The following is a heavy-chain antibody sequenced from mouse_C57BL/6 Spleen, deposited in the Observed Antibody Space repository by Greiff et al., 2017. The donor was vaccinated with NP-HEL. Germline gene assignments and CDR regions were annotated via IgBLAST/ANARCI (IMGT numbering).Heavy chain of an antibody. V-gene: IGHV1-64*01. CDR1: GYTFTSYW. CDR2: IHPNSGST. D-gene: IGHD2-4*01. Sequence: QVQLKQPGAELVKPGASVKLSCKASGYTFTSYWMHWVKQRPGQGLEWIGMIHPNSGSTNYNEKFKSKATLTVDKSSSTAYMQLSSLTSEDSAVYYCARYYDYFAYWGQGTLVTVSA. J-gene: IGHJ3*01. CDR3: ARYYDYFAY.